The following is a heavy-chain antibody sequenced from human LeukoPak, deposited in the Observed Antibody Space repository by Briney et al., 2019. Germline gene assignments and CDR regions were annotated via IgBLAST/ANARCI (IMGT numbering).Heavy chain of an antibody. CDR2: IYYSGST. V-gene: IGHV4-59*01. J-gene: IGHJ6*02. CDR3: ARSYGDYPFYYYYYYGMDV. Sequence: KPSETLSLTCTVSGGSISSYYWSWIRQPPGKGLEWIGYIYYSGSTNYNPSLKSRVTISVDTSKNQFSLKLSSVPAAVTAVYYCARSYGDYPFYYYYYYGMDVWGQGTTVTVPS. D-gene: IGHD4-17*01. CDR1: GGSISSYY.